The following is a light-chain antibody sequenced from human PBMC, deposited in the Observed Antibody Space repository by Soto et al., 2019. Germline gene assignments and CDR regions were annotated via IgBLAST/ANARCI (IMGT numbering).Light chain of an antibody. CDR2: GAS. V-gene: IGKV3-20*01. J-gene: IGKJ4*01. CDR3: PHYHTS. CDR1: QSVSSSY. Sequence: EIVLTQSPGTLSLSPGEIATLSCRASQSVSSSYLAWYQQKPGQAPRLLIYGASSRATGIPDRFSGSGSGTHFTLTITRLEPEYFAVYYCPHYHTSFGGGTKVEIK.